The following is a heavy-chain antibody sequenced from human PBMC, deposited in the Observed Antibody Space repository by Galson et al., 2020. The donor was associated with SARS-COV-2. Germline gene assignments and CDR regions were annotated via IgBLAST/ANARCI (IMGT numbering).Heavy chain of an antibody. CDR3: ARAVTRRPTKLILGVCYFDY. J-gene: IGHJ4*02. CDR2: MNPNSGNT. V-gene: IGHV1-8*01. D-gene: IGHD2-15*01. CDR1: GYTFTSYD. Sequence: ASVKVSCKASGYTFTSYDINWVRQATGQGLEWMGWMNPNSGNTGYAQKFQGRVTMTRNTSISTAYMELSSLRSEDTAVYYCARAVTRRPTKLILGVCYFDYWGQGTLVTVSS.